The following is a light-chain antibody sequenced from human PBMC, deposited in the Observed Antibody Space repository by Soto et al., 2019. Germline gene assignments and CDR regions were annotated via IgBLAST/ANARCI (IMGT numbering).Light chain of an antibody. V-gene: IGKV1-5*03. Sequence: DIQMTQSPSTQSASVGDRVTITCRASQTIDKWLAWYQQKPGKAPKLLIYKASILQSGVPSRFSGSGSGTEFTLTITSLQPDDVGSYFCQQYSRFSWTFGQGTKVEIK. CDR2: KAS. J-gene: IGKJ1*01. CDR3: QQYSRFSWT. CDR1: QTIDKW.